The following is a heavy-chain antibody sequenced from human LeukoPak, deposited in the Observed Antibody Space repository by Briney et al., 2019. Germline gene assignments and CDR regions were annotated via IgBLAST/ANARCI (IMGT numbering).Heavy chain of an antibody. J-gene: IGHJ4*02. CDR1: GFTFNNYA. D-gene: IGHD3-10*01. V-gene: IGHV3-23*01. CDR2: VSGSGGST. CDR3: ARGSSASYYNSRFDY. Sequence: GGSLRLSCAASGFTFNNYAMIWVRQAPDKGLEWVSTVSGSGGSTYYADSVKGRFTISRDNSKNTLSLHMNCVRAEDTAMYYCARGSSASYYNSRFDYWGQGTLVTVSS.